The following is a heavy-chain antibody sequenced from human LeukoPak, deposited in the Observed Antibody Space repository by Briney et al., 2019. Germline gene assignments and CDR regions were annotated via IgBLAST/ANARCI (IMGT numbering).Heavy chain of an antibody. Sequence: GASVKVPCKASEYTFTDYFIHWVRQAPGQGREWMGWINPNSGGTNYAQKFQGRVTLTRDTPTSTAYMELSRLTSDDTAVYYCARGWRGTGTYCFDYWGQGALVTVSS. CDR3: ARGWRGTGTYCFDY. V-gene: IGHV1-2*02. CDR2: INPNSGGT. J-gene: IGHJ4*02. CDR1: EYTFTDYF. D-gene: IGHD2-8*02.